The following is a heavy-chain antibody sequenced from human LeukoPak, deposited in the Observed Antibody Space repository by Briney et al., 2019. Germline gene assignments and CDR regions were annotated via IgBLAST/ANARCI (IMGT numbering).Heavy chain of an antibody. Sequence: PPSETLSLTCTVSGGSISSSSYYWGWIRQSPGKELEWVATIKEDGSEKYYVDSVKGRFSISRDNAKNSLYLQMNSLSAEDTAMYYCATSGRSPGWGQGALVTVSS. CDR3: ATSGRSPG. D-gene: IGHD1-26*01. J-gene: IGHJ4*02. CDR1: GGSISSSSYY. CDR2: IKEDGSEK. V-gene: IGHV3-7*03.